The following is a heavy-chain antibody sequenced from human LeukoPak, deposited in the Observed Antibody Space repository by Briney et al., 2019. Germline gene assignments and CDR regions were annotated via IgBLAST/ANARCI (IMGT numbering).Heavy chain of an antibody. CDR1: GFTFSSYS. CDR3: AKYDFWSGYSASSDY. V-gene: IGHV3-48*01. D-gene: IGHD3-3*01. Sequence: GGSLRLSCAASGFTFSSYSMNWVRQAPGKGLEWVSYISSSSSTIYYADSVKGRFTISRDNAKNSLYLQMNSLRAEDTAVYYCAKYDFWSGYSASSDYWGQGTLVTVSS. J-gene: IGHJ4*02. CDR2: ISSSSSTI.